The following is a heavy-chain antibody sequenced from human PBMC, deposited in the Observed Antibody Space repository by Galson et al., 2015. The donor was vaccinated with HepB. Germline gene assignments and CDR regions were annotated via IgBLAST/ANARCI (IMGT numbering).Heavy chain of an antibody. J-gene: IGHJ4*02. Sequence: SVKVSCKVSGYTLTELSMHWVRQAPGKGLEWMGGFDPEDGETIYAQKFQGRVTMTEDTSTDTAYMELSSLRSEDTAVYYCATPLHSSGYRLTLWGQGTLVTVSS. CDR3: ATPLHSSGYRLTL. CDR2: FDPEDGET. CDR1: GYTLTELS. D-gene: IGHD3-22*01. V-gene: IGHV1-24*01.